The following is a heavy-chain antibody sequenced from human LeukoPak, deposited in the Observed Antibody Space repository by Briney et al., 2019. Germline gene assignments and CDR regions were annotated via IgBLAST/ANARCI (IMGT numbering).Heavy chain of an antibody. J-gene: IGHJ4*02. CDR3: ARDQEGFDY. Sequence: GGSLRLSCAASGFTFSDYALSWVRQAPGTGLEWVSTISGSGGTTYYVDSVKGRFTISRDNSKNMFFLQMNNLRPEDTAVYYCARDQEGFDYWGQGTLVTVSS. CDR2: ISGSGGTT. CDR1: GFTFSDYA. V-gene: IGHV3-23*01.